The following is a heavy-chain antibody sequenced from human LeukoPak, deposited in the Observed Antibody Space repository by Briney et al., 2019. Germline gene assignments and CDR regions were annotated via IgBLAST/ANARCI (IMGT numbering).Heavy chain of an antibody. J-gene: IGHJ6*04. V-gene: IGHV1-18*01. CDR1: GYTFTSYG. D-gene: IGHD3-10*01. CDR3: ARESWFGELGVDV. CDR2: ISAYNGNT. Sequence: ASVKVSCKASGYTFTSYGISWVRQAPGQGLERMGWISAYNGNTNYAQKLQGRVTMTTDTSTSTAYMELRSLRSDDPAVYYCARESWFGELGVDVWGKGTTVTVSS.